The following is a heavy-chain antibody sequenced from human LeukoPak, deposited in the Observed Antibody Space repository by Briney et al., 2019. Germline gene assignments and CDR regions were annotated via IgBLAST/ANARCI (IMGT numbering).Heavy chain of an antibody. Sequence: SVKVSCKASGGTFSSYPVSWVRQAPGQGLEWMGGIIPIFGTPNYAQKFHGRVTITADKSTSTAYMGLSSLRSEDTAVYYCARGSYYDSSGYYYYFDYWGQGTLVTVSS. J-gene: IGHJ4*02. CDR2: IIPIFGTP. CDR3: ARGSYYDSSGYYYYFDY. V-gene: IGHV1-69*06. D-gene: IGHD3-22*01. CDR1: GGTFSSYP.